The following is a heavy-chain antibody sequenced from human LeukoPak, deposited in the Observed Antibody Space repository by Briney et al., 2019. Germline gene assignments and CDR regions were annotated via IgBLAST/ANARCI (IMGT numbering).Heavy chain of an antibody. CDR2: INPSGGST. J-gene: IGHJ5*02. Sequence: ASVKVSCKASGYTFTSYYMHWVRQAPGQGLEWMGIINPSGGSTNYAQKFQERVTITRDMSTSTAYMELSSLRSEDTAVYYCAAVGATTGSPESNWFDPWGQGTLVTVSS. CDR1: GYTFTSYY. D-gene: IGHD1-26*01. V-gene: IGHV1-46*01. CDR3: AAVGATTGSPESNWFDP.